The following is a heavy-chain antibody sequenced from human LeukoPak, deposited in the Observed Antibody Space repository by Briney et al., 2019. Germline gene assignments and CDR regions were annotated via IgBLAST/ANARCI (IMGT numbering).Heavy chain of an antibody. Sequence: SQTLSLTCAISGDSVSSKTAGWSWIRQSPSRGLEWLGRTYYRSKWYIDYAVSVNGRLTINADTSMNQFSLQLDSVTPEDTAVYYCARGGLVYSERGWSGPWGQGILVTVSS. V-gene: IGHV6-1*01. CDR2: TYYRSKWYI. J-gene: IGHJ5*02. CDR3: ARGGLVYSERGWSGP. D-gene: IGHD2-21*01. CDR1: GDSVSSKTAG.